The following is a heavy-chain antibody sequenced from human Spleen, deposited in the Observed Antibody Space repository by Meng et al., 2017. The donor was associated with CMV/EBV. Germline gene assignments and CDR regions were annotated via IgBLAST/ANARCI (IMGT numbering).Heavy chain of an antibody. V-gene: IGHV3-7*01. J-gene: IGHJ6*02. CDR2: IKQDGSEK. CDR1: GFTFRSYW. Sequence: GGSLRLSCAASGFTFRSYWMSWVRQAPGKGLEWVANIKQDGSEKYYVDSVKGRFTISRDNAKNSLYLQMNSLRAEDTAVYYCARESSRDYGMDVWGQGTTVTVSS. CDR3: ARESSRDYGMDV.